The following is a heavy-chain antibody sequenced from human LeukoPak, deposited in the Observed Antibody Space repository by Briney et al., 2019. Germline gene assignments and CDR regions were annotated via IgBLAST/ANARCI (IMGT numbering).Heavy chain of an antibody. J-gene: IGHJ6*02. CDR1: GFTFSNAW. Sequence: PGGSLRLSCAASGFTFSNAWMSWVRQAPGKGLEWVAVISYDETDKYYADSVKGRFTISRDNSKNTLYLQMSSLRPEDTAVYYCARGGGGGSYWTLEGMDVWGQGTTVTVSS. CDR2: ISYDETDK. CDR3: ARGGGGGSYWTLEGMDV. D-gene: IGHD1-26*01. V-gene: IGHV3-30-3*01.